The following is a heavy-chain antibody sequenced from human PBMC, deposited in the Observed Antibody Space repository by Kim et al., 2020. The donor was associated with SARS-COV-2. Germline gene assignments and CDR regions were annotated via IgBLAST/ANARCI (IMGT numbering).Heavy chain of an antibody. CDR3: AKDSSSWYRSFDY. CDR1: GFTFSSYG. Sequence: GGSLRLSCAASGFTFSSYGMHWVRQAPGKGLEWVAVISYDGSNKYYADSVKGRFTISRDNSKNTLYLQMNSLRAEDTAVYYCAKDSSSWYRSFDYWGQGT. CDR2: ISYDGSNK. D-gene: IGHD6-13*01. J-gene: IGHJ4*02. V-gene: IGHV3-30*18.